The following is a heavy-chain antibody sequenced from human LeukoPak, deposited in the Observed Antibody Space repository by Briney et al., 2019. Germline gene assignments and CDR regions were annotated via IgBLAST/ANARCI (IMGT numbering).Heavy chain of an antibody. V-gene: IGHV4-34*01. Sequence: PSETLSLTCAVYGGSFSGYYWSWIRQPPGKGLEWIGEINHSGSTNYNPSLKSRVTISVDTSKNQFSLKLSSVTAADTAVYYCARARSGWYGKYFQHWSQGTLVTVSS. CDR1: GGSFSGYY. J-gene: IGHJ1*01. CDR2: INHSGST. D-gene: IGHD6-19*01. CDR3: ARARSGWYGKYFQH.